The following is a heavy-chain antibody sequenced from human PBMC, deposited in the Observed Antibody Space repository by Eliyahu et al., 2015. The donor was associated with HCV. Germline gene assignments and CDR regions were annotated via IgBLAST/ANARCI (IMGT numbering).Heavy chain of an antibody. Sequence: QLLLQESGPGLVKPSETLSLXCXVSGSXIXSSXYYGXWXRQPPGKGLEWIGTIYXSGSTYHNPSLKSRVTISVXTSKXQFSLKLSSVTAADTAVYYCARHSPSTIFGVVWSTVDYWGQGTLVTVSS. V-gene: IGHV4-39*01. CDR2: IYXSGST. CDR3: ARHSPSTIFGVVWSTVDY. J-gene: IGHJ4*02. D-gene: IGHD3-3*01. CDR1: GSXIXSSXYY.